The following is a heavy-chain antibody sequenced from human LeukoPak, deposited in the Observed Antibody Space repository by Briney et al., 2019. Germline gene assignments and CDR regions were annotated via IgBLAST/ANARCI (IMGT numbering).Heavy chain of an antibody. CDR3: ARDAAPYQVPAAMMDYFDY. CDR1: HGSMSPNY. J-gene: IGHJ4*02. D-gene: IGHD2-2*01. CDR2: ISYSGTI. V-gene: IGHV4-59*01. Sequence: SETLSLSCSVSHGSMSPNYWTWIRQPPGKGLEWIGSISYSGTINSNPSLKSRVTMSIDTSKNQFSLNLTSVTAADTAVYYCARDAAPYQVPAAMMDYFDYWGQGTLVAVSS.